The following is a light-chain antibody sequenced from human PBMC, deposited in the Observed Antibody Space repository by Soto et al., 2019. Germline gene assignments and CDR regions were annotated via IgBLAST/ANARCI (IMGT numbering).Light chain of an antibody. CDR3: QQYNSYRT. CDR2: DAS. J-gene: IGKJ1*01. Sequence: DIQMTQSPSTLSASVGDRVTITCRASQSISSWLAWYQQKPGEAPKLLIYDASSLESGVPSRFSGSGSGTEFTLTISRLQPDDFATYYCQQYNSYRTFGQVTKVEIK. CDR1: QSISSW. V-gene: IGKV1-5*01.